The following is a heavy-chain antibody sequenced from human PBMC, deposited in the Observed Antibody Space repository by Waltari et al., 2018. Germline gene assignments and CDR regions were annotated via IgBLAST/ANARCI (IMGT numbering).Heavy chain of an antibody. CDR2: IYSTGSTI. V-gene: IGHV3-48*04. D-gene: IGHD5-12*01. CDR3: ARGYRKAFDI. Sequence: EVQLVESGGGVVQPGGSLRLSCAASGFAFSDFSRNWVRQAPGKWLEWVSYIYSTGSTIYYADSVKGRFTISRDNAQNSLYLQMNSLRADDTAVYYCARGYRKAFDIWGQGTMVTVSS. J-gene: IGHJ3*02. CDR1: GFAFSDFS.